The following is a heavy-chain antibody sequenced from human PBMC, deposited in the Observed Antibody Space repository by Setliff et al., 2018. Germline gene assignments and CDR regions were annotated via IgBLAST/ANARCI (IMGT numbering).Heavy chain of an antibody. CDR3: ARGSAKMVALPTANYFDP. Sequence: ASVKFSCKAFGYSFTNYGLNWVRQAPGQGLEWMGWISGYDDNTNYAQHLQGRVTMTTDTSTSTAYMELRSLTSADTAVYYCARGSAKMVALPTANYFDPWGQGTPVTVSS. V-gene: IGHV1-18*01. CDR1: GYSFTNYG. CDR2: ISGYDDNT. J-gene: IGHJ5*02. D-gene: IGHD2-2*01.